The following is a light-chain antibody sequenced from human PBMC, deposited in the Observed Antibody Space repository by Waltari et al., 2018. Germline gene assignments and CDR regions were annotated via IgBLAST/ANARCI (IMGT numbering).Light chain of an antibody. CDR2: RNA. J-gene: IGLJ3*02. CDR3: ASWDDSLNGHWV. V-gene: IGLV1-44*01. CDR1: SSNLGNNV. Sequence: QSVLTQPPSASGTPGQRVTISCSGTSSNLGNNVVNWYQQVPGTAPKLLIYRNALRPSGVPDRVSASKSGTSASLAISGLQSEDEAEYYCASWDDSLNGHWVFGGGTMVTVL.